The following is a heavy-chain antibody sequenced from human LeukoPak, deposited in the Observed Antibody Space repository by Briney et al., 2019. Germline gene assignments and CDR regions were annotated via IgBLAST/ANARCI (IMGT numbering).Heavy chain of an antibody. D-gene: IGHD6-13*01. CDR3: ARLIAAAGWYFDL. CDR2: IYYSGST. CDR1: GGSISSYY. Sequence: SETLSLTCTVSGGSISSYYWSWIRQPPGKGLEWIGYIYYSGSTNYNPSLKSRVTIALDTSNNQFSLRLTSVTAADTAVYYCARLIAAAGWYFDLWGRGTLVTVSS. J-gene: IGHJ2*01. V-gene: IGHV4-59*08.